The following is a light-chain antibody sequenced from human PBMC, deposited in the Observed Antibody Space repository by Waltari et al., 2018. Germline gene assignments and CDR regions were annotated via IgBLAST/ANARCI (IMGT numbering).Light chain of an antibody. V-gene: IGKV1-8*01. CDR1: QGISSY. J-gene: IGKJ1*01. Sequence: AIRMTQSPSSLSASTGDRVTITCRASQGISSYLAWYQQKPGKAPKLLIYAASTLQSGVPSRFSGSGSGTDFTRTISCLQSEDFATYYCQQYYSYPPTFGQGTKVEIK. CDR3: QQYYSYPPT. CDR2: AAS.